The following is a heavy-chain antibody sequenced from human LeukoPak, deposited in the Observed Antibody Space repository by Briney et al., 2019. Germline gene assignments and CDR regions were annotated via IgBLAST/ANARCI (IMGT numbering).Heavy chain of an antibody. CDR1: GFAFSFYA. J-gene: IGHJ5*01. D-gene: IGHD6-19*01. CDR2: INANSGTT. V-gene: IGHV3-23*01. Sequence: GGSLRLSCAAFGFAFSFYAMSWLRQPPGKGLEWVSTINANSGTTSYAASVRGRFTISRDNSKNTLYLQVNTLRADDTATYYCAKPVSGGLAVTADWFHPWGQGTLVVVSS. CDR3: AKPVSGGLAVTADWFHP.